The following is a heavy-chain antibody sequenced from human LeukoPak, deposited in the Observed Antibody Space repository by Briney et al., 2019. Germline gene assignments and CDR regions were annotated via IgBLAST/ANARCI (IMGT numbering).Heavy chain of an antibody. CDR1: GGSISSYY. Sequence: SETLSLTCTVSGGSISSYYWSWIRQPPGKGLEWIGYIYYSGSTNYNPSLKSRVTISVDTSKNHFSLKLISVTAADTAVYYCARHGNYGDFYYYAMDVWGQGTTVTVSS. J-gene: IGHJ6*02. CDR2: IYYSGST. D-gene: IGHD4-17*01. CDR3: ARHGNYGDFYYYAMDV. V-gene: IGHV4-59*08.